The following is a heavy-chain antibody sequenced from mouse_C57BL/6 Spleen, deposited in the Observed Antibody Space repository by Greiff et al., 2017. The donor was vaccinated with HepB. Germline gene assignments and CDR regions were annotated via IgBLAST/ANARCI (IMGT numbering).Heavy chain of an antibody. J-gene: IGHJ4*01. V-gene: IGHV1-4*01. CDR3: ARITTVVAPYAMDY. D-gene: IGHD1-1*01. CDR2: INPSSGYT. Sequence: VQLQQSGAELARPGASVKMSCKASGYTFTSYTMHWVQQRPGQGLEWIGYINPSSGYTKYNQKFKDKATLTADKSSSTAYMQLSSLTSEDSAVYYCARITTVVAPYAMDYWGQGTSVTVSS. CDR1: GYTFTSYT.